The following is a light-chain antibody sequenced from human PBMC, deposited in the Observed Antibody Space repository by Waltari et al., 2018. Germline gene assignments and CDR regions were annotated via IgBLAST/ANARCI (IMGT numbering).Light chain of an antibody. CDR2: AVN. Sequence: QSALTQPASVSGSPGQSITISCTGTSSDIWSYNLVSWYRHHPGKAPQVIIYAVNKRPSGGSERFSGSKSGKTASLTIAGLQAEDEADYYCCSYAGGSNFYVFATGTKVTVL. CDR1: SSDIWSYNL. V-gene: IGLV2-23*02. CDR3: CSYAGGSNFYV. J-gene: IGLJ1*01.